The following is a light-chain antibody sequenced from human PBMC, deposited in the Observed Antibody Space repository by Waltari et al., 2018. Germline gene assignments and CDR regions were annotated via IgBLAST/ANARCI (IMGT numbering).Light chain of an antibody. Sequence: EIVLTQSPGTLSLSPGERATLSCRASQAIISSYLAWYQQKPGQAPRLLIYGASSRATGIPDRFSGSGSGTDFTLTISRLAPEDFAVYYCQQYGSSPPAYTFGQGTKLEIK. CDR2: GAS. CDR3: QQYGSSPPAYT. V-gene: IGKV3-20*01. J-gene: IGKJ2*01. CDR1: QAIISSY.